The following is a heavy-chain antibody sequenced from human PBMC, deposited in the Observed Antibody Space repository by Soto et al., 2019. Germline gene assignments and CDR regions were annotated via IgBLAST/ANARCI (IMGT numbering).Heavy chain of an antibody. J-gene: IGHJ4*02. V-gene: IGHV4-39*01. D-gene: IGHD6-19*01. CDR2: IYYSGST. CDR1: GGSISSSSYY. Sequence: SETLSLTCTVSGGSISSSSYYWGWIRQPPGKGLEWIGSIYYSGSTYYNPSLKSRVTISVDTSKNQFSLKLSSVTAADTAVYYCASSPGAVAGDDYWGQGTLVTVSS. CDR3: ASSPGAVAGDDY.